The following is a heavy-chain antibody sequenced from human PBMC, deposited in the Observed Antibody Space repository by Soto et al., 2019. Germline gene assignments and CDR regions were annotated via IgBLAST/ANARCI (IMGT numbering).Heavy chain of an antibody. CDR1: GFTFSSYG. J-gene: IGHJ5*02. CDR3: AKDPAARMRFDP. D-gene: IGHD6-25*01. Sequence: QVQLVESGGGVVQPGRSLRLSCAASGFTFSSYGMHWVRQAPGKGLEWVAVISYDGSNKYYADSVKGRFTISRDNSKNPLYLQMNSLRAEDTAVYYCAKDPAARMRFDPWGQGTLVTVSS. V-gene: IGHV3-30*18. CDR2: ISYDGSNK.